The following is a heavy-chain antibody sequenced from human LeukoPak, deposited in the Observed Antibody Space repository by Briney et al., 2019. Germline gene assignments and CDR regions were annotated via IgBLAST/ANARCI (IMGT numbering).Heavy chain of an antibody. V-gene: IGHV3-53*01. J-gene: IGHJ3*02. CDR3: ARETTVTTPDAFDI. CDR2: IYSGGST. D-gene: IGHD4-17*01. CDR1: GFTVSTNY. Sequence: PGGSLRLSCAASGFTVSTNYMTWVRQAPGKGLEWVSVIYSGGSTYYADSVKGRFTISRDNSKNTLYLQMNGLRAEDTAVYFCARETTVTTPDAFDIWGQGTMVTVSS.